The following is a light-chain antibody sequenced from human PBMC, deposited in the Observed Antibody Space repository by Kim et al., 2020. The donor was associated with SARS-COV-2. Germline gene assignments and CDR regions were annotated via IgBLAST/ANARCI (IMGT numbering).Light chain of an antibody. V-gene: IGLV3-1*01. J-gene: IGLJ2*01. CDR1: KLGDKY. Sequence: SYELTQPPSVSVSPGQTASITCSGDKLGDKYACWYQQKPGQSPVLVIYQDSKRPSGIPERFSGSNSGNTATLTISGTQAMDEADYYCQAWASSTAFFGGG. CDR2: QDS. CDR3: QAWASSTAF.